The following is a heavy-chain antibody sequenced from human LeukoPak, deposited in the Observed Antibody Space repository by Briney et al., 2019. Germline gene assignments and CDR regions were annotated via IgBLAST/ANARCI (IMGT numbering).Heavy chain of an antibody. CDR3: ARGSSWSGFSYYMDV. J-gene: IGHJ6*03. CDR2: MNPKSGNT. Sequence: GASVKVSCKASGYTFTSYDINWVRQATGQGLEWMEWMNPKSGNTGYAQKFQGKVTITRNTSISTAYMELSSLRSEDTAVYYCARGSSWSGFSYYMDVWGKGTTVTVSS. V-gene: IGHV1-8*03. D-gene: IGHD3-3*01. CDR1: GYTFTSYD.